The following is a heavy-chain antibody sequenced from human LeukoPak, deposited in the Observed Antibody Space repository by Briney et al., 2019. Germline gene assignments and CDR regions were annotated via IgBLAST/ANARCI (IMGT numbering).Heavy chain of an antibody. V-gene: IGHV4-59*01. CDR2: IYYSGST. CDR3: ARDTSEYYYDSSAQGGWFDP. CDR1: GGSISSYY. Sequence: SETLSLTCTVSGGSISSYYWSWIRQPPGKGLEWIGYIYYSGSTNYNPSLKSRVTISVDASKNQFSLKLSSVTAADTAVYYCARDTSEYYYDSSAQGGWFDPWGQGTLVTVSS. J-gene: IGHJ5*02. D-gene: IGHD3-22*01.